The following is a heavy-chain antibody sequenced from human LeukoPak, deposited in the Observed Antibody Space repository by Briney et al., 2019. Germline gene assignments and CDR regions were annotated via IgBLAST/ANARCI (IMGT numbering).Heavy chain of an antibody. CDR3: TRYYTSSGGFDP. CDR1: GGSIRTIDYY. V-gene: IGHV4-31*03. J-gene: IGHJ5*02. Sequence: SGTLSLTCSVSGGSIRTIDYYWTWIRQQPGKGLEWIGYIYYSGTTYYNPSLKSRVTISVDTSNNQFFLRLSSVTAADTAVYYCTRYYTSSGGFDPWGQGTLVTVSS. D-gene: IGHD3-10*01. CDR2: IYYSGTT.